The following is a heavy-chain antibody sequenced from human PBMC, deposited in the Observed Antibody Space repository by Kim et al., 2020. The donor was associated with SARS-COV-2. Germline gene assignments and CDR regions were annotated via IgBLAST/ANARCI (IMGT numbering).Heavy chain of an antibody. CDR3: ARMGRPTVQRAFDI. V-gene: IGHV3-53*04. Sequence: YTDSVKGRFTISRHTSENKLYLQLNNVRADDTAVYYCARMGRPTVQRAFDIWGQGTMVTVSA. D-gene: IGHD6-25*01. J-gene: IGHJ3*02.